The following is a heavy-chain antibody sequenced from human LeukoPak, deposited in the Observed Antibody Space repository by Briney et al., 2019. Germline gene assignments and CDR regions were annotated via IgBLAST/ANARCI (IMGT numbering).Heavy chain of an antibody. CDR2: IIPIFGTA. J-gene: IGHJ4*02. Sequence: SVKVSCKASGGTFSSYAISWVRQAPGQGLEWMGGIIPIFGTANYAQKFQGRVTMTEDTSTDTAYIELSSLRSEDTAVYYCATFPRSIAAAGYFDYWGQGTLVTVSS. D-gene: IGHD6-13*01. CDR3: ATFPRSIAAAGYFDY. V-gene: IGHV1-69*06. CDR1: GGTFSSYA.